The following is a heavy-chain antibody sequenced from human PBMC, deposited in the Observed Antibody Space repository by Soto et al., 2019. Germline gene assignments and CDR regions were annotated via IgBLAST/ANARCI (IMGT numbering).Heavy chain of an antibody. CDR2: ISYDGSNK. J-gene: IGHJ6*03. D-gene: IGHD4-4*01. Sequence: GGSLRLSCAASGFTFSSYGMHWVRQAPGKGLEWVAVISYDGSNKYYADSVKGRFTISRDNSKNTLYLQMNSLRAEDTAVYYCAKGSDYSNSLYYYYYMDVWGKGTTVTVSS. V-gene: IGHV3-30*18. CDR3: AKGSDYSNSLYYYYYMDV. CDR1: GFTFSSYG.